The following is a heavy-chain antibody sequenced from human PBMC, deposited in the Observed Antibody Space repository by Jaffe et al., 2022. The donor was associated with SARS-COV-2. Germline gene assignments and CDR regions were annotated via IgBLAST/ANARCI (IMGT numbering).Heavy chain of an antibody. D-gene: IGHD1-1*01. CDR2: IWPDGNTK. J-gene: IGHJ4*02. Sequence: QVQLVESGGGVVQPGTSLKLSCAASGLSFSLYGMHWVRQAPGKGLEWVSVIWPDGNTKYYGDFVKGRFTVSRDNFKDTLYLQMNSLRAEDTAVYYCVRSFGTPSRYDSWGQGTLVIVSS. CDR3: VRSFGTPSRYDS. V-gene: IGHV3-33*01. CDR1: GLSFSLYG.